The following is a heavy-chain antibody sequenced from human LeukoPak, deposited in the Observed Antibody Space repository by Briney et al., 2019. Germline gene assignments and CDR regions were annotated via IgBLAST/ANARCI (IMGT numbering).Heavy chain of an antibody. V-gene: IGHV3-7*01. D-gene: IGHD5-24*01. Sequence: GGSLRLSCAASGFTFSSYWMSWVRQAPGKGLEWVANIKQDGSEKYYVDSVKGRFTISRDNAKNSLYLQMNSLRAEDTAVYYCASPRGRDGYNYGFFDYWGQGTLVTVSS. J-gene: IGHJ4*02. CDR2: IKQDGSEK. CDR1: GFTFSSYW. CDR3: ASPRGRDGYNYGFFDY.